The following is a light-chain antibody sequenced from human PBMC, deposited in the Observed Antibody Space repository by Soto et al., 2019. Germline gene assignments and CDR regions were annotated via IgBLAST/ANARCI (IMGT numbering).Light chain of an antibody. V-gene: IGKV1-33*01. CDR1: QDISNY. CDR3: QQYDNLPLN. CDR2: DAS. J-gene: IGKJ4*01. Sequence: DIQMTQSPSSLSASVGDRVTITCQASQDISNYLNWYQQKPGKAPKLLIYDASNLGTGVASKFSRSRSGTDFTFTISSLQPEDIATYYCQQYDNLPLNFGGGTKVEIK.